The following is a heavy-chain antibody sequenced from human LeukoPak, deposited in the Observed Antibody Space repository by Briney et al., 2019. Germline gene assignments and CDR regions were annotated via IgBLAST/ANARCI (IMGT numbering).Heavy chain of an antibody. V-gene: IGHV4-39*01. CDR2: IFYSGTA. CDR3: ARLTPVGCRSASCYVDY. CDR1: GGSISSSSPF. Sequence: SETLSLTCTVSGGSISSSSPFWAWIRQLPGKGLEWIGSIFYSGTAYYNPSLRSRVTISVDTSKNQFSLTLTSVTAADTTVYYCARLTPVGCRSASCYVDYWGQGTLVTVSS. D-gene: IGHD2-2*01. J-gene: IGHJ4*02.